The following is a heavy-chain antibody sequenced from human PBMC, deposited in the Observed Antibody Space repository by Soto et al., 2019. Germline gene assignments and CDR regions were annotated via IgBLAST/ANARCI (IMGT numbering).Heavy chain of an antibody. CDR3: ARGYEVILGMVF. Sequence: ASVKVSCKASGYTFTSYDINWVRQATGQGLEWMGWMNPNSGNTGYAQKFQGRVTMTRNTSISTAYMELSSLRSEDTAVYYCARGYEVILGMVFWGKGTTVTVS. CDR2: MNPNSGNT. D-gene: IGHD3-22*01. V-gene: IGHV1-8*01. CDR1: GYTFTSYD. J-gene: IGHJ6*03.